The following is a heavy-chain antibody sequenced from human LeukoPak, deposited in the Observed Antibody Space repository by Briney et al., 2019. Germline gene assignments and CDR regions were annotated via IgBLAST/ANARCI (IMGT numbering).Heavy chain of an antibody. Sequence: PGGSLGLSCAASGFTFSSYAMSWVRQAPGKGLEWVSGIGAGGSNTFYPESVKGRFTISRDNSKNTLYLQMNSLRAEDTAVYYCAKSATVTTNRNWFDPWGQGTLVTVSS. CDR1: GFTFSSYA. D-gene: IGHD4-11*01. CDR3: AKSATVTTNRNWFDP. J-gene: IGHJ5*02. V-gene: IGHV3-23*01. CDR2: IGAGGSNT.